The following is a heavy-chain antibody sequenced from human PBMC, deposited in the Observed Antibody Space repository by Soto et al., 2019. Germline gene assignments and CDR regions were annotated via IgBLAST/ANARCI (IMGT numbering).Heavy chain of an antibody. CDR1: GGSISSYY. CDR3: ARLEDILTPFDP. D-gene: IGHD3-9*01. J-gene: IGHJ5*02. V-gene: IGHV4-59*08. Sequence: PSETLSLTCTVSGGSISSYYWSWIRQPPGKGLEWIGYIYYSGSTNYNPSLKSRVTISVDTSKNQFSLKLSSVTAADTAVYYCARLEDILTPFDPWGQGTLVTVSS. CDR2: IYYSGST.